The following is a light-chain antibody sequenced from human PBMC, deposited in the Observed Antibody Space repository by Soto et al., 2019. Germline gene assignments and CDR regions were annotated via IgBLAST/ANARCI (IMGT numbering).Light chain of an antibody. J-gene: IGKJ1*01. V-gene: IGKV3-11*01. Sequence: VVLTQSPATLSLSPGERATLSCRASQTVSRYLAWFQQKPGQAPKLLIYDASNRATGVPARFSGSGSGTDFTLTISSLEPEDFAVYYCHHRGDWITFGQGTKVDIK. CDR1: QTVSRY. CDR3: HHRGDWIT. CDR2: DAS.